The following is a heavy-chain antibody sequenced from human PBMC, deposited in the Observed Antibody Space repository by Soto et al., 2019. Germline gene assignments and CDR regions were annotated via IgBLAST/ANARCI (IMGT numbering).Heavy chain of an antibody. Sequence: EVQLLESGGGLVQPGWSLRLSCAASGFTISSNAMYWVRQAPGKGLEWVSEISDRGDTTHYADSVKGRFTISRDTSKNTLYLQLNTLRADDTAVDYCAKDKPGTKSFDYWGQGALVTVSS. CDR3: AKDKPGTKSFDY. D-gene: IGHD1-1*01. CDR2: ISDRGDTT. CDR1: GFTISSNA. V-gene: IGHV3-23*01. J-gene: IGHJ4*02.